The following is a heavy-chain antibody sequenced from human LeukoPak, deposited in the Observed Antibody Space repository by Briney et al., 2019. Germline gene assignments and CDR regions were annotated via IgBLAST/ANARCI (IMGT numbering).Heavy chain of an antibody. V-gene: IGHV1-2*02. J-gene: IGHJ3*02. Sequence: ASVKVSCKASGYTFTGYYMHWVRQAPGQGLEWMGWINPNSGGTNYAQKFQGRVTMTRDTSISTAYMELSRLRSDDTAVYYCARGIPASLHLNAFDIWGQGTMVTVSS. CDR3: ARGIPASLHLNAFDI. D-gene: IGHD2-21*01. CDR2: INPNSGGT. CDR1: GYTFTGYY.